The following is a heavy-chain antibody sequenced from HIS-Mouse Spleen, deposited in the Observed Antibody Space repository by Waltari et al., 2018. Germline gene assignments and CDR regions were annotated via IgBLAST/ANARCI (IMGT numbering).Heavy chain of an antibody. D-gene: IGHD3-16*01. CDR2: IYYSGGH. J-gene: IGHJ4*02. V-gene: IGHV4-39*07. CDR3: ARGWGYYFDY. CDR1: GGSISSSSYY. Sequence: QLQLQESGPGLVKPSETLSLTCTVSGGSISSSSYYWGWIRQPPGKGLGWIGGIYYSGGHYYNRSLKSGVTISVDTSKNQCSLKLSSVTAADTAVYYWARGWGYYFDYWGQGTLVTVCS.